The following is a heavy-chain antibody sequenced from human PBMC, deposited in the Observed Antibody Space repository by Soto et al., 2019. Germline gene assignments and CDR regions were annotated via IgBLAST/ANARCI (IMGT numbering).Heavy chain of an antibody. CDR2: IYYSGST. J-gene: IGHJ5*02. CDR3: AREFPYGSGIDTWFDP. Sequence: SETLSLTCTVSGGSISSGGYYWSWIRQHPGKGLEWIGYIYYSGSTYYNPSLKSRVTISVDTSKNQFSLKLSSVTAADTAVYYCAREFPYGSGIDTWFDPWGQGTLVTVSS. CDR1: GGSISSGGYY. V-gene: IGHV4-31*03. D-gene: IGHD3-10*01.